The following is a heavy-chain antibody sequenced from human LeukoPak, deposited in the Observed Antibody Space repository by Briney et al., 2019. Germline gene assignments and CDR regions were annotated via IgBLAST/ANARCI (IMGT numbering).Heavy chain of an antibody. D-gene: IGHD4-11*01. CDR2: IIPIFGTA. J-gene: IGHJ6*03. CDR1: GGTFSSYA. V-gene: IGHV1-69*05. CDR3: AREVSPSGYYYMGV. Sequence: ASVKVSCKASGGTFSSYAISWVRQAPGQGLEWMGGIIPIFGTANYAQKFQGRVTITTDESTSTAYMGLSSLRSEDTAVYYCAREVSPSGYYYMGVWGKGTTVTVSS.